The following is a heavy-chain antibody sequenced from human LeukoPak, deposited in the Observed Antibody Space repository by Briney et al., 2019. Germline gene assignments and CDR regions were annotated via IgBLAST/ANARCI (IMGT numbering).Heavy chain of an antibody. Sequence: SETLSLTCTVSGGYISSSSYYWGWIRQPPGKGLEGIGSIYYSGSTYYNPSLKSRVTISVDTSKNQFSLKLSSVTAADTAVYYCAKIVGARSSSWYYYFDYWGQGTLVTVSS. D-gene: IGHD6-13*01. CDR1: GGYISSSSYY. V-gene: IGHV4-39*07. CDR2: IYYSGST. J-gene: IGHJ4*02. CDR3: AKIVGARSSSWYYYFDY.